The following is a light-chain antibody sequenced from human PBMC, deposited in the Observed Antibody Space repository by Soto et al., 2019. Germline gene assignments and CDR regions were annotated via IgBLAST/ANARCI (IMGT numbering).Light chain of an antibody. Sequence: QSALTQPASVSGSPGQSITISCTGTSSDVGGYNYVSWYQHYPGKAPKLMIYDVSNRPSGVSNRFSGSKSGNTASLTTSGLQAEDEADYYCSSYTSRSTLVFGGGTKLTVL. CDR2: DVS. CDR1: SSDVGGYNY. V-gene: IGLV2-14*03. CDR3: SSYTSRSTLV. J-gene: IGLJ2*01.